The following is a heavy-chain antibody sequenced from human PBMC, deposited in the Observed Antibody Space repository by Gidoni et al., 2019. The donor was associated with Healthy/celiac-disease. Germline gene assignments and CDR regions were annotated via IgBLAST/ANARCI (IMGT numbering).Heavy chain of an antibody. D-gene: IGHD2-21*01. J-gene: IGHJ4*02. CDR1: GFNVSSNY. V-gene: IGHV3-53*01. Sequence: EVQLVDSGGGLIQPGGSQSPSCAASGFNVSSNYMSWVRQAPGKGLEWVSVSYSGGSTYYADSVKGRFTISRDNSKNTLYLQMNSLRAEDTAVYYCAREDEDYFLDYWGQGTLVTVSS. CDR3: AREDEDYFLDY. CDR2: SYSGGST.